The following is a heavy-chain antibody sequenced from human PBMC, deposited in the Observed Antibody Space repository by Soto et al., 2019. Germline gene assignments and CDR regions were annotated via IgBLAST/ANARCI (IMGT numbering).Heavy chain of an antibody. CDR2: IIPIFGTT. Sequence: QVQLVQSGAEVKKPGSSVKVSCKASGGTFSSYAISWVRQAPGQGLEWMGGIIPIFGTTNYAQKFQGRVTITADESTSTAYMELSSLRSEDTAVYYCASGYYYDSSGYYARFDYWGQGTLVTVSS. V-gene: IGHV1-69*01. CDR1: GGTFSSYA. J-gene: IGHJ4*02. D-gene: IGHD3-22*01. CDR3: ASGYYYDSSGYYARFDY.